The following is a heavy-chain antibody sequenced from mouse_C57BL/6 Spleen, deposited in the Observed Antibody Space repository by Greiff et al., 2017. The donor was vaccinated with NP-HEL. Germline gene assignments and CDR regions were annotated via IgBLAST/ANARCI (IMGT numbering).Heavy chain of an antibody. Sequence: VQLQQSGAELVKPGASVKMSCKASGYTFTSYWITWVKQRPGQGLEWIGDIYPGSGSTNYNEKFKSKATLTVDTSSSTAYMQLSSLTSEDSAVYYCARRDYPTGAWFAYWGQGTLVTVSA. CDR2: IYPGSGST. J-gene: IGHJ3*01. CDR3: ARRDYPTGAWFAY. CDR1: GYTFTSYW. V-gene: IGHV1-55*01. D-gene: IGHD1-1*02.